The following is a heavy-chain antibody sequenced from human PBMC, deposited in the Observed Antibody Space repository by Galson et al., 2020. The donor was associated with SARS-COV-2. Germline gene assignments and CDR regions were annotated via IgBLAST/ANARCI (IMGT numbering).Heavy chain of an antibody. V-gene: IGHV3-30*04. CDR3: ARPYSGSYFSGMDV. J-gene: IGHJ6*02. D-gene: IGHD1-26*01. CDR2: ISYDGSNN. Sequence: GGSLRLSCAASGFTFSSYAMHWVRQAPGKGLEWVAVISYDGSNNYYADSVKGRFTISRDNSKNTLYLQMNSLRAEDTAVYYCARPYSGSYFSGMDVWGQGTTVTVSS. CDR1: GFTFSSYA.